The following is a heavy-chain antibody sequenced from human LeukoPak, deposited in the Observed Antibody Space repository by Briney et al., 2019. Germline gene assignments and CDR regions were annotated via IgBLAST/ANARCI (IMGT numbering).Heavy chain of an antibody. Sequence: SETLSLTCTVTGGSITNYNWSWIRQPPGKGLEWIGYIYYTGSTNYNPSLSSRVTISSDTSKNQFSLTLRSVTAADSAVYYCARVTLGYSYGSFDYWGQGTLVTVSS. J-gene: IGHJ4*02. CDR1: GGSITNYN. D-gene: IGHD5-18*01. CDR2: IYYTGST. CDR3: ARVTLGYSYGSFDY. V-gene: IGHV4-59*01.